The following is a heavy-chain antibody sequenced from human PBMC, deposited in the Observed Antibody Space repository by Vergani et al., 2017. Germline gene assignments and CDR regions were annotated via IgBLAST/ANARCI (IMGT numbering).Heavy chain of an antibody. CDR3: ARSKNGYCSGGSCYSIFQTSYYYYYGMDV. CDR1: GGTFSSYA. J-gene: IGHJ6*02. CDR2: IIPIFGTA. V-gene: IGHV1-69*13. D-gene: IGHD2-15*01. Sequence: QVQLVQSGAEVKKPGSSVKVSCKASGGTFSSYAISWVRQAPGQGLEWMGRIIPIFGTANYAQKFQGRVTITAYESTSTAYMGLSSLRSEDTAVYYCARSKNGYCSGGSCYSIFQTSYYYYYGMDVWGQGTTVTVSS.